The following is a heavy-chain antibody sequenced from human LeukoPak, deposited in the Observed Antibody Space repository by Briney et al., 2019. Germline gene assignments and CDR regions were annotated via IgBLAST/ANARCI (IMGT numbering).Heavy chain of an antibody. CDR1: GGTLSSYA. Sequence: ASVKVSCKASGGTLSSYALNWVRQAPGQGLEWIGRIIPIFAIVNYAQNFQGKVTITADKSTNTAYMELSSLRFEDTAFYYCARADSSGYSLDENFDYWGLGTLVTVSS. J-gene: IGHJ4*02. V-gene: IGHV1-69*04. D-gene: IGHD3-22*01. CDR2: IIPIFAIV. CDR3: ARADSSGYSLDENFDY.